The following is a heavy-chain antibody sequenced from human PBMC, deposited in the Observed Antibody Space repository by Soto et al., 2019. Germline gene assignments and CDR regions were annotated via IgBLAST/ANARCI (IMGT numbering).Heavy chain of an antibody. Sequence: EASVKVSCKASGYTFTSYGISWVRQAPGQGLEWMGWISAYNGNTNYAQKLQGRVTMTTDTSTSTAYMELRSLRSDDTAVYYCASSGYSSGHDAFDIWGQGTMVTVSS. CDR1: GYTFTSYG. V-gene: IGHV1-18*01. CDR2: ISAYNGNT. D-gene: IGHD6-19*01. CDR3: ASSGYSSGHDAFDI. J-gene: IGHJ3*02.